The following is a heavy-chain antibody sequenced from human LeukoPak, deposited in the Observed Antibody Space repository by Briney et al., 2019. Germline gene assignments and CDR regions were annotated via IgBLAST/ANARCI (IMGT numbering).Heavy chain of an antibody. CDR3: ARLSDFWSGFDY. CDR1: GGSFSGYY. J-gene: IGHJ4*02. CDR2: INHSGST. Sequence: ETLSLTCAVYGGSFSGYYWSWLRQPPGKGLEWIGEINHSGSTNYNPSLKSRVTISVDTSKNQFSLKLSSVTAADTAVYYCARLSDFWSGFDYWGQGTLVTVSS. V-gene: IGHV4-34*01. D-gene: IGHD3-3*01.